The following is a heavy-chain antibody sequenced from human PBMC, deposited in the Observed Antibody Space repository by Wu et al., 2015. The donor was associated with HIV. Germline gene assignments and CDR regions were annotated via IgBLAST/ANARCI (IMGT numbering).Heavy chain of an antibody. Sequence: QVQLVQSGAELKKPGASVNISCKASGYPFTSYYIHWVRQAPGQGLEWMGLINPGIGSTYYAEKFQGRVTMTRDTSTNTVNMQLGTLTSKDTAVYYCARWVGANTAWFAPWGQGTRVTVYS. CDR1: GYPFTSYY. J-gene: IGHJ5*02. D-gene: IGHD1-26*01. CDR2: INPGIGST. CDR3: ARWVGANTAWFAP. V-gene: IGHV1-46*01.